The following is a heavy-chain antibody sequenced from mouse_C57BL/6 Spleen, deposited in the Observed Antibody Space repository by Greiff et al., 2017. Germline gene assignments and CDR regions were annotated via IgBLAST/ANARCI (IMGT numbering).Heavy chain of an antibody. D-gene: IGHD1-1*02. CDR2: IDPSDSET. V-gene: IGHV1-52*01. CDR3: ARGGGRPYAMDY. Sequence: VQLQQPGAELVRPGSSVKLSCKASGYTFTSYWMHWVKQRPIQGLEWIGNIDPSDSETHYNQKFKDKATLTVDKSSSTAYMQLSSLTSEDSAVYYCARGGGRPYAMDYWGQGTSVTVSS. J-gene: IGHJ4*01. CDR1: GYTFTSYW.